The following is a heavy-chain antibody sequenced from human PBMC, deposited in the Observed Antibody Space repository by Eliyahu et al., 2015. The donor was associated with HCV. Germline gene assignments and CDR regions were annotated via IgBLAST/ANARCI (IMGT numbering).Heavy chain of an antibody. CDR2: ISYSGST. CDR1: GGSISSGNYW. J-gene: IGHJ4*02. CDR3: TRAEHY. Sequence: QLQLRESGPGLVKPSQTLSLTCPVSGGSISSGNYWWAWVRQHPGKGLEWVGYISYSGSTYYSPSLKSRVSISVDTSKNQFSLNLNSVTAADTAICWCTRAEHYWGPGTLVTVSS. V-gene: IGHV4-30-4*01.